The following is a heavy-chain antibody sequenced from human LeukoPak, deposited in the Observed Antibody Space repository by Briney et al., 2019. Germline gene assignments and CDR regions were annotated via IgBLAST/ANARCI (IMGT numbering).Heavy chain of an antibody. D-gene: IGHD2-15*01. CDR1: GFTFSSYG. V-gene: IGHV3-30*02. CDR3: AKDLCSGGSCYYGLDY. CDR2: TRYDGSNK. Sequence: PGGSLRLSCAASGFTFSSYGMHWVRQAPGKGLEWVAFTRYDGSNKYYADSVKGRFTISRDNSKNTLYLQMNSLRAEDTAVYYCAKDLCSGGSCYYGLDYWGQGTLVTVSS. J-gene: IGHJ4*02.